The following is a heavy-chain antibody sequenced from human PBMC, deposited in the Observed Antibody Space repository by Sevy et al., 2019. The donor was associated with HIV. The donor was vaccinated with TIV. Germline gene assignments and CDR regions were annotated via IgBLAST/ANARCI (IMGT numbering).Heavy chain of an antibody. CDR3: AIIFEYSSSSPPDY. D-gene: IGHD6-6*01. Sequence: GGSLRLSCAASGFTFSSYAMSWVRQAPGKGLEWVSAISGSGGSTYYVDSVKGRFTISRDNSKNTLYLQMNSLRAEDTAVYYCAIIFEYSSSSPPDYWGQGTLVTVSS. CDR2: ISGSGGST. CDR1: GFTFSSYA. V-gene: IGHV3-23*01. J-gene: IGHJ4*02.